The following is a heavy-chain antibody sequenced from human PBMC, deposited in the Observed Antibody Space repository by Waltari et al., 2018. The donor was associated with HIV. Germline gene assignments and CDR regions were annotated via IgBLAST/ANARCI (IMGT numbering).Heavy chain of an antibody. D-gene: IGHD3-22*01. Sequence: QVQLVQSGAEVKKPGASVKVSCKASGYTFTSYDINWVRQATGQGLEWMGWMNPNSGNTGYAQKFQGRVTMTRNTSISTAYMELSSLRSEDTAVYYCARMYYYDSSGYNWFDPWGQGTLVTVSS. J-gene: IGHJ5*02. CDR3: ARMYYYDSSGYNWFDP. CDR2: MNPNSGNT. CDR1: GYTFTSYD. V-gene: IGHV1-8*01.